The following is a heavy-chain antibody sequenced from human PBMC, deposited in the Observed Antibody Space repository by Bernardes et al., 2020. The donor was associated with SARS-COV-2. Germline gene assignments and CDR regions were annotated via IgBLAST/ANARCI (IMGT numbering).Heavy chain of an antibody. V-gene: IGHV1-2*02. J-gene: IGHJ6*02. CDR2: ITPNSGGT. Sequence: AAAQVYCKASGYTFTGYYMHWVRQAPGQGLEWMGWITPNSGGTTYAQKFQGRVTMTRDTSISTAYMELSRLRSDDTAVYYCAIPPTNYDRYGMDVWGQGNTVTVSS. CDR3: AIPPTNYDRYGMDV. D-gene: IGHD3-22*01. CDR1: GYTFTGYY.